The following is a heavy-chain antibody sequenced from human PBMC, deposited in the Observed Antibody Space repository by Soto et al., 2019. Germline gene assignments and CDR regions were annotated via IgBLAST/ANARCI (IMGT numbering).Heavy chain of an antibody. D-gene: IGHD3-3*01. CDR2: ISGSAGKT. J-gene: IGHJ4*02. CDR1: GFSFASFA. V-gene: IGHV3-23*01. CDR3: AKWSYLDY. Sequence: GGYLRLSCTTSGFSFASFALTWVRQAPGKGLEWVATISGSAGKTYYADSVKGRFSISRDTSRNTLYLQMNSLRADDTAIYYCAKWSYLDYWGQGSRVTASS.